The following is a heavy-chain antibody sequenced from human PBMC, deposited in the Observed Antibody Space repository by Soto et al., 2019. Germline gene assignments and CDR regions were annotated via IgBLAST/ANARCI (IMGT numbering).Heavy chain of an antibody. D-gene: IGHD2-15*01. Sequence: EVQLLESGGGLVQPGGSLRLSCAASGFTFSSYAMSWVRQAPGKGLEWVSAISGSGGSTYYADSVKGRFTISRDNSKNTLYLQMNSLRAEDTAVYYCAKDRPPVVVVAASVSAFDIWGQGTMVTVSS. J-gene: IGHJ3*02. CDR1: GFTFSSYA. CDR2: ISGSGGST. V-gene: IGHV3-23*01. CDR3: AKDRPPVVVVAASVSAFDI.